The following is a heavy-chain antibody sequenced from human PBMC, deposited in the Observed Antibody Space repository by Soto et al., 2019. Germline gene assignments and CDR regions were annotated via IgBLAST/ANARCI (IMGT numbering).Heavy chain of an antibody. V-gene: IGHV4-4*02. Sequence: SETLSLTCAVSGVSISSGNWWTWVRQTPQRGLEYIGEIFHDGTANYYPSFERRVAISVDTSKNQFSLKLTSVTAADTAIYFCARLVYDTRLNYMYFGFWGQGALVTVSS. J-gene: IGHJ4*02. CDR1: GVSISSGNW. CDR3: ARLVYDTRLNYMYFGF. CDR2: IFHDGTA. D-gene: IGHD2-8*01.